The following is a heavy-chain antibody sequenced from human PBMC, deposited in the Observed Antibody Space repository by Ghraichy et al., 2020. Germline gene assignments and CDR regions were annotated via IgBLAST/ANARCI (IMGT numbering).Heavy chain of an antibody. CDR1: GGSFSGYY. Sequence: GSLSLTCAVYGGSFSGYYWSWIRQPPGKGLEWIGEINHSGSTNYNPSLKSRVTISVDTSKNQFSLKLSSVTAADTAVYYCARGGARDGYNWELDYWGQGTLVTVSS. D-gene: IGHD5-24*01. CDR3: ARGGARDGYNWELDY. J-gene: IGHJ4*02. CDR2: INHSGST. V-gene: IGHV4-34*01.